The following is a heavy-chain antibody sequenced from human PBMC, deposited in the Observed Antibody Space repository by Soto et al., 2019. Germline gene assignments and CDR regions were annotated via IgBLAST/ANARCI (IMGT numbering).Heavy chain of an antibody. V-gene: IGHV4-39*01. CDR2: IYYSGST. D-gene: IGHD6-13*01. CDR3: ARPSDSWYGWFDP. CDR1: GGSISSSSYY. Sequence: SSETLSLTCTVSGGSISSSSYYWGWIRQPPGKGLEWIGSIYYSGSTYYNPSLKSRVTISVDTSKNQFSLKLSSVTAADTAVYYCARPSDSWYGWFDPWGQGTLVTVSS. J-gene: IGHJ5*02.